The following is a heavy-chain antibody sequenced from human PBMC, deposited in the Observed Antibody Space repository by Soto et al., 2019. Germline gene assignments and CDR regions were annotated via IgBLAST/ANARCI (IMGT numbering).Heavy chain of an antibody. Sequence: EVQLVQSGAEVKKPGESLKISCKGSGYSFANYWIGWVRQMPGKGLEWMALIFPGDSHTTYSSSLQGQVTISVDKSISTAYLQWGSLKAADTAMSYCAKHGYSGYEVFSAWGQGTLVTVSS. CDR3: AKHGYSGYEVFSA. CDR2: IFPGDSHT. V-gene: IGHV5-51*01. J-gene: IGHJ4*02. D-gene: IGHD5-12*01. CDR1: GYSFANYW.